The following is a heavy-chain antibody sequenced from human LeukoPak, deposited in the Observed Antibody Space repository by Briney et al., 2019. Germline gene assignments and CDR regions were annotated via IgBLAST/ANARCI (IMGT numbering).Heavy chain of an antibody. J-gene: IGHJ4*02. V-gene: IGHV5-51*01. CDR2: IYPSDSDT. CDR1: GYSFSNYW. CDR3: ARPSNSGYDF. D-gene: IGHD5-12*01. Sequence: GESLKISCKASGYSFSNYWIGWVRQMPGKGLEWMGIIYPSDSDTRYSPSFQGQVTISADKSISTAYLQWSSLKASDTAMHYCARPSNSGYDFWGQGALVTVSS.